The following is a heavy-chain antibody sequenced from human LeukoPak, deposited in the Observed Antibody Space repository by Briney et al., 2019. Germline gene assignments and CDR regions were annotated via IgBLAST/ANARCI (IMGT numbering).Heavy chain of an antibody. CDR2: ISAYNGNT. V-gene: IGHV1-18*01. CDR1: GYTFTSYA. J-gene: IGHJ4*02. Sequence: VASVKVSCKASGYTFTSYAMNWVRQAPGQGLEWMGWISAYNGNTNYAQKLQGRVTMTTDTSTSTAYMELRSLRSDDTAVYYCAKNWGSYRDYYFDYWGQGTLVTVSS. D-gene: IGHD3-16*02. CDR3: AKNWGSYRDYYFDY.